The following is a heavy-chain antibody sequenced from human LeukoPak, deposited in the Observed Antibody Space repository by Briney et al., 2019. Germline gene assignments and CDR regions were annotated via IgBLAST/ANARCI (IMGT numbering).Heavy chain of an antibody. CDR1: GFTFSSNP. CDR3: ATTKQARRYFDY. D-gene: IGHD1-1*01. J-gene: IGHJ4*02. CDR2: INPSGGNT. V-gene: IGHV3-23*01. Sequence: GGSLRLSCAGSGFTFSSNPLSWVRQAPGKGLEWVSAINPSGGNTYYADSVRVLFTISRDNSKNTLYLQMNTLRAEDTAVYYCATTKQARRYFDYWGQGTLVTVSS.